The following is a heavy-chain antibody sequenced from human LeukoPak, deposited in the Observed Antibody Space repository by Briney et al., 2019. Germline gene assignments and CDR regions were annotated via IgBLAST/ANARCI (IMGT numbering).Heavy chain of an antibody. Sequence: PGGSLRLSCAASGLTFSSYVMHWVRQAPGKGLERVAIISYDGSNEYYADSVKGRFTISRDNAKNSLFLQMNSLRAEDTAVYYCARGPYKYVISANPDYWGQGTLVTVSS. V-gene: IGHV3-30*04. J-gene: IGHJ4*02. CDR3: ARGPYKYVISANPDY. CDR2: ISYDGSNE. CDR1: GLTFSSYV. D-gene: IGHD1-1*01.